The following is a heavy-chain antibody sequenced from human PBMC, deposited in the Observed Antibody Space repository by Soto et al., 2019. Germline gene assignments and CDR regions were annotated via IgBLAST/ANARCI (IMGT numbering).Heavy chain of an antibody. V-gene: IGHV1-69*13. D-gene: IGHD2-15*01. CDR2: IIPIFGTA. Sequence: GASVKVYCKASGGTFSSYAISWVRRAPGQGLEWMGGIIPIFGTANYAQKFQGRVTITADESTSTAYMELSSLRSEDTAVYYCASGILRVAAKGSDTKDYYYGMDGWGQGTTVTVSS. CDR1: GGTFSSYA. J-gene: IGHJ6*02. CDR3: ASGILRVAAKGSDTKDYYYGMDG.